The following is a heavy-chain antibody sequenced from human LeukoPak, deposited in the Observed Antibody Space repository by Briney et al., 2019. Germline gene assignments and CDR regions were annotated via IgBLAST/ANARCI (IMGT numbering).Heavy chain of an antibody. CDR1: GFSITSGYY. V-gene: IGHV4-38-2*01. D-gene: IGHD3-3*01. J-gene: IGHJ5*02. CDR2: IYYSGST. CDR3: ARAYYDFWSGYYTPDWFDP. Sequence: PSETLSLTCAVSGFSITSGYYWGWIRQPPGKGLEWIGGIYYSGSTYYNPSLKSRVTISVDTSKNQFSLKLSSVTAADTAVYYCARAYYDFWSGYYTPDWFDPWGQGTLVTVSS.